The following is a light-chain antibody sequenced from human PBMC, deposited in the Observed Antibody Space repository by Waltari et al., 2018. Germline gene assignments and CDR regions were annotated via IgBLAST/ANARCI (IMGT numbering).Light chain of an antibody. CDR1: QDIRNY. Sequence: DIQMTQSPSSLSASVGARVTITCQASQDIRNYLVWYQQKPGKAPDLLIFDASDLETGVPSRFSGSGSGTHFTFTISSLQPEDFATYYCQQYDNLPLTFGGGTKVEIK. CDR2: DAS. V-gene: IGKV1-33*01. J-gene: IGKJ4*01. CDR3: QQYDNLPLT.